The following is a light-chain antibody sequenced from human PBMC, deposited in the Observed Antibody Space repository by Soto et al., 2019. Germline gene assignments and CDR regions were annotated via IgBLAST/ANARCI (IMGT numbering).Light chain of an antibody. J-gene: IGLJ1*01. CDR1: SSDVGSYNL. Sequence: QSALTQPASVSWSPGQPITISCTGTSSDVGSYNLVSWYQQHPGKAPKLMIYEGSKRPSGVSNRFSGSKSGNTASLTISGLQAEDEADYYCCSYAGSAYVFGTGTKVTVL. V-gene: IGLV2-23*01. CDR3: CSYAGSAYV. CDR2: EGS.